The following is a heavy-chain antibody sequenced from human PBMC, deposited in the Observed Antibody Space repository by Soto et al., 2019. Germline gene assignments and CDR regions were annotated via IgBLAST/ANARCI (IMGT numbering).Heavy chain of an antibody. CDR3: ARGLPPRVGATIGPFDY. J-gene: IGHJ4*02. CDR2: IIPIFGTA. Sequence: QVQLVQSGAEVKKPGSSVKVSCKASGGTFSSYAISWVRQAPGQGLEWMGGIIPIFGTANYAQKFQGRVTITADESTSTAYMELSRLRSEDTAVYYCARGLPPRVGATIGPFDYWGQGTLVTVSS. CDR1: GGTFSSYA. D-gene: IGHD1-26*01. V-gene: IGHV1-69*01.